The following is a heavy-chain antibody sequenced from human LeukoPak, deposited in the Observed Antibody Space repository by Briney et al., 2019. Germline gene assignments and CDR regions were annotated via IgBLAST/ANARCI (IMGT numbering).Heavy chain of an antibody. J-gene: IGHJ4*02. Sequence: ASVKVSCKASGYTFTSYSMHWARQAPGQGLEWMGIINPSGGSTSYAQKFQDRVTTTRDTSTSTVYMELSSLRSEDTAVYYCARDPNGGHFDYWGQGTLVTVSS. CDR2: INPSGGST. CDR3: ARDPNGGHFDY. V-gene: IGHV1-46*01. CDR1: GYTFTSYS. D-gene: IGHD4-23*01.